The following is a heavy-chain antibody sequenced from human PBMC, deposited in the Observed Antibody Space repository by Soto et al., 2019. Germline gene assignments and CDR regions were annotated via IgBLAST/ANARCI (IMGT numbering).Heavy chain of an antibody. CDR1: GDSVSSNSAA. J-gene: IGHJ6*02. D-gene: IGHD6-13*01. Sequence: SQTLSLTCAISGDSVSSNSAAWNWIRQSPSRGLEWLGRTYYRSKWYNDYAVSVKSRITINPDTSKNQFSLQLNSVTPEDTAVYYCAREYFSSSSSSSSWYNPYYYGMDVWGQGTTVTVSS. V-gene: IGHV6-1*01. CDR2: TYYRSKWYN. CDR3: AREYFSSSSSSSSWYNPYYYGMDV.